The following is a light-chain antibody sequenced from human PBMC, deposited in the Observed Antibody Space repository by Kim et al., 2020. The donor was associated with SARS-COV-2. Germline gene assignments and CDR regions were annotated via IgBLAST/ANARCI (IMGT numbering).Light chain of an antibody. J-gene: IGLJ3*02. CDR1: TSNIGSNT. CDR2: ANN. V-gene: IGLV1-44*01. CDR3: GAWDDILNGWV. Sequence: GQRVTMSCSGRTSNIGSNTVNWYLQFPGTAPRLLIYANNLRPSGVPDRFSASKSGTSASLAISGLQSDDEADYYCGAWDDILNGWVFGGGTQLTVL.